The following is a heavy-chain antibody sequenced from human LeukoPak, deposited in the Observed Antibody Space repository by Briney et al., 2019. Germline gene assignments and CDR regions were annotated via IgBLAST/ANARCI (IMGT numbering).Heavy chain of an antibody. CDR1: GYTFIAHY. CDR3: ARGDNSYFYYMDV. Sequence: ASVKVSCKASGYTFIAHYIHWVRQAPGQGLEWMGWINPKSGGTHYSQNFQDRVTMTRDTSISTVYMELSRLISGDTAVFYCARGDNSYFYYMDVWGKGTTVTVSS. V-gene: IGHV1-2*02. J-gene: IGHJ6*03. CDR2: INPKSGGT. D-gene: IGHD2-21*02.